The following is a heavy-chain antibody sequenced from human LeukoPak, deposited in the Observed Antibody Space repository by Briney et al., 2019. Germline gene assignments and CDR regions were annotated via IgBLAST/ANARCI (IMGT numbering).Heavy chain of an antibody. CDR3: AKDNVVMRPYYFDY. J-gene: IGHJ4*02. Sequence: GGSLRLSCAASGFTFSNYAMSWVRQAPGKGLEWISGISSNGDSTYYADSVKGRFTISRDNSKNTLYLQMNSLRAEDTALYYCAKDNVVMRPYYFDYWGQGTLVTVSS. CDR1: GFTFSNYA. V-gene: IGHV3-23*01. CDR2: ISSNGDST. D-gene: IGHD3-22*01.